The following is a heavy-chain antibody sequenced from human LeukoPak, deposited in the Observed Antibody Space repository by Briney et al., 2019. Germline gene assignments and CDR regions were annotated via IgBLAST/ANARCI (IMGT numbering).Heavy chain of an antibody. D-gene: IGHD2-15*01. CDR3: GKDAMRGSGYLDY. V-gene: IGHV3-53*05. CDR2: IYSGGST. CDR1: EFSVGSNY. Sequence: GGSLRLSCAASEFSVGSNYMTWVRQAPGKGLEWVSLIYSGGSTYYADSVKGRFTISRDNGKNSLYLQMKSLRTEDTAWDLCGKDAMRGSGYLDYWGEGTLVTVSS. J-gene: IGHJ4*02.